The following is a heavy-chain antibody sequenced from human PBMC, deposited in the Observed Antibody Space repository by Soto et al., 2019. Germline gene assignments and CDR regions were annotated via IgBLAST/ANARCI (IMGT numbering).Heavy chain of an antibody. CDR2: TYYRSRWYS. V-gene: IGHV6-1*01. J-gene: IGHJ6*02. CDR3: ARSEEDSDYYYYGLGV. Sequence: PSQTLSLTCVISGDSVSSSSVAWNWVRQSPSRGLEWLGRTYYRSRWYSDFAVSVRGRIVINADTSKNQFSLQLNSVTPEDTAVYFCARSEEDSDYYYYGLGVWGQGTTVTVSS. D-gene: IGHD2-15*01. CDR1: GDSVSSSSVA.